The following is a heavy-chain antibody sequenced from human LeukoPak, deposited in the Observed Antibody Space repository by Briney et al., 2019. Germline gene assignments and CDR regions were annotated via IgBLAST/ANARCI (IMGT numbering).Heavy chain of an antibody. CDR1: GYSISSGYY. V-gene: IGHV4-38-2*02. Sequence: SETLSLTCTVSGYSISSGYYWGWIRQPPGKGLEWVGYIYFSGSTYYNPSLKGRATISLDTSKSRFSLKMTSVTAADTAVYFCASVGIKAAVPSDYWGQGTLVTVSS. J-gene: IGHJ4*02. D-gene: IGHD6-13*01. CDR2: IYFSGST. CDR3: ASVGIKAAVPSDY.